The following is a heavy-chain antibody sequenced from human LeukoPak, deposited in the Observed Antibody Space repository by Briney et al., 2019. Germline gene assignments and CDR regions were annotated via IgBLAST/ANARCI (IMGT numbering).Heavy chain of an antibody. D-gene: IGHD4-11*01. Sequence: GSSVKVSCKASGGTFSSYAISWVRQAPGQGLEWMGGIIPIFGTANYAQKFQGRVTITADESTSTAYMELSSLRSEDTAVYYCARWGWDYRNSYYYMDVWGKGTTVTVSS. CDR3: ARWGWDYRNSYYYMDV. CDR2: IIPIFGTA. J-gene: IGHJ6*03. V-gene: IGHV1-69*01. CDR1: GGTFSSYA.